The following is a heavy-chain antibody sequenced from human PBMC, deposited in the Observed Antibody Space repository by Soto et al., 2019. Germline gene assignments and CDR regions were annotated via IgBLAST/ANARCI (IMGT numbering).Heavy chain of an antibody. CDR3: ARNLYCSSTSCYLPSYYYGTDV. CDR1: GGTFSSYA. V-gene: IGHV1-69*06. CDR2: IIPIFGTA. Sequence: QVQLVQSGAEVKKPGSSVKVSCKASGGTFSSYAISWVRQAPGQGLEWMGGIIPIFGTANYAQKFQGRVTITADKSTSTAYMELSSLRSEDTAVYYCARNLYCSSTSCYLPSYYYGTDVWGQGTTVTVSS. D-gene: IGHD2-2*01. J-gene: IGHJ6*02.